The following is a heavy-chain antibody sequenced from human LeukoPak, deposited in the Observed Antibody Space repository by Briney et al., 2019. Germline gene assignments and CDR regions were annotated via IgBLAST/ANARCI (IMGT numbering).Heavy chain of an antibody. CDR2: INQDGSEG. CDR3: SRSLDY. CDR1: GFSFSDYW. Sequence: GGSLRLSCAASGFSFSDYWMDWVRQSPGKGMEWVANINQDGSEGYYVDSVKGRFTISRDNAKNSLYLQMNKLRAEDTAVYCCSRSLDYWGQGALVTVSS. V-gene: IGHV3-7*01. J-gene: IGHJ4*02.